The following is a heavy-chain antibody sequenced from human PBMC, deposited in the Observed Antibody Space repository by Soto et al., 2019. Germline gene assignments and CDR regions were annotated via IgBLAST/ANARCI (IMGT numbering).Heavy chain of an antibody. CDR3: ARGDIVATILPFDY. Sequence: PGGSLRLSCAASGFTFSSYAMHWVRQAPGKGLEWVAVISYDGSNKYYADSVKGRFTISRDNSKNTLYLQMNSLRAEDTAVYYCARGDIVATILPFDYWGQGTLVTVSS. J-gene: IGHJ4*02. V-gene: IGHV3-30-3*01. CDR1: GFTFSSYA. CDR2: ISYDGSNK. D-gene: IGHD5-12*01.